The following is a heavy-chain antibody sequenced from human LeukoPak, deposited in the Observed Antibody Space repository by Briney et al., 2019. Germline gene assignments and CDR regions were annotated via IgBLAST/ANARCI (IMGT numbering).Heavy chain of an antibody. V-gene: IGHV1-69*05. D-gene: IGHD3-22*01. J-gene: IGHJ5*02. CDR3: AREDYYDSSGYYSNWFDP. CDR2: IIPIFGTA. Sequence: SVKVSCKASGGTFRSYAISWVRQAPGQGREWMGGIIPIFGTANYAQKFQGRVTITTDESTSTAYMELSSLRSEDTAVYYCAREDYYDSSGYYSNWFDPWGQGTLVTVSS. CDR1: GGTFRSYA.